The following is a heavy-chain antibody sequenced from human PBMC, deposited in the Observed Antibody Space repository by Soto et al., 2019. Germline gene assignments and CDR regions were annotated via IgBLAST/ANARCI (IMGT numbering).Heavy chain of an antibody. Sequence: QVQLQESGPGLVKPWGTLSLTCAVSGVSISSSDWWSWVRQPPGKGLEWIGEISHGGSTSYSPSLRGRVTISLDKSKNQFSLKLTSVTAADTAVYYCARGYGRSVSPARYFDFWGQGTLVTVSS. CDR1: GVSISSSDW. D-gene: IGHD2-2*01. V-gene: IGHV4-4*02. CDR2: ISHGGST. J-gene: IGHJ4*02. CDR3: ARGYGRSVSPARYFDF.